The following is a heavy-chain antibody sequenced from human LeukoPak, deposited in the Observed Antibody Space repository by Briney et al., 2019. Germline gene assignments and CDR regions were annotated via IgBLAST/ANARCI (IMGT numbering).Heavy chain of an antibody. CDR3: ARHRVGATMVDY. V-gene: IGHV4-59*08. Sequence: SETLSLTCTVASGSIYSDYWSWIRQPPGKGLEWIGYIYYSGSTNYNPSLKSRVTIPVDTSKNQFSLKLTAQTSADTAVYYSARHRVGATMVDYWGQGTLVTVSS. D-gene: IGHD1-26*01. CDR2: IYYSGST. J-gene: IGHJ4*02. CDR1: SGSIYSDY.